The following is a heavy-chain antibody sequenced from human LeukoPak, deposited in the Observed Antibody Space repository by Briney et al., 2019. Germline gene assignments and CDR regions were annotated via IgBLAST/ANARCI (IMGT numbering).Heavy chain of an antibody. V-gene: IGHV3-74*01. D-gene: IGHD1-1*01. CDR2: LSTDSTRE. J-gene: IGHJ4*02. CDR1: GFTFKSHW. Sequence: GGSLRLSCAASGFTFKSHWMHWVRQSPGKGLVWVSRLSTDSTREHYADSVKGRFTVSRDNAKNTLYLQLNSLRVDDTAVYYCARGERRGPLDYWGQGTLVTVSS. CDR3: ARGERRGPLDY.